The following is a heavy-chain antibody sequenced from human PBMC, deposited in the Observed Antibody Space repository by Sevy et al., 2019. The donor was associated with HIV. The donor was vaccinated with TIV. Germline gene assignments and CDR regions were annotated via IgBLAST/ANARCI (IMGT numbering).Heavy chain of an antibody. CDR3: ALERLSSNVAEYFQN. Sequence: GGSLRLSCAASGFTFNAFSMHWVRQAPGKGLEWVATISLDGGNQRYADSVRGRFTISRDNSQNALFLQMNSLRPDDTALYYCALERLSSNVAEYFQNWGQGALVTVSS. J-gene: IGHJ1*01. V-gene: IGHV3-30-3*01. CDR2: ISLDGGNQ. D-gene: IGHD1-1*01. CDR1: GFTFNAFS.